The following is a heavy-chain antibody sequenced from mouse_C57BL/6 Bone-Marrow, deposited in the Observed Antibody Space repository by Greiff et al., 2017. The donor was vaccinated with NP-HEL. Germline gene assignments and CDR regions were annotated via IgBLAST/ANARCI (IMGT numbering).Heavy chain of an antibody. Sequence: DVMLVESGGDLVKPGGSLKLSCAASGFTFSSYGMSWVRQTPDKRLEWVATISSGGSYTYYPDSVKGRFTISRDNAKNTLYLQMSSLKSEDTAMYYCARHGGDVWGTGTTVTVSS. J-gene: IGHJ1*03. V-gene: IGHV5-6*02. CDR2: ISSGGSYT. CDR1: GFTFSSYG. CDR3: ARHGGDV.